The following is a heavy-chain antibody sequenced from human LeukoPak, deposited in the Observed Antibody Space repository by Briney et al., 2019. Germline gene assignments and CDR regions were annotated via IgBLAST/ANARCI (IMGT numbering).Heavy chain of an antibody. CDR1: GGSVSSHY. V-gene: IGHV4-59*04. CDR2: IYYSGST. D-gene: IGHD3-22*01. CDR3: ARQYYESSGYVDY. J-gene: IGHJ4*02. Sequence: SETLSLTCTVSGGSVSSHYWSWIRQPPGKGLEWIGYIYYSGSTFYNPSLKSRVTISVDTPKNQFSLKLTSVTAADTAVYYCARQYYESSGYVDYWGQGYLVTVSS.